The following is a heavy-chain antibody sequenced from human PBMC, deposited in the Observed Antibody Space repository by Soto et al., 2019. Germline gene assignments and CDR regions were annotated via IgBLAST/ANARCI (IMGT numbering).Heavy chain of an antibody. CDR1: GGTFSSYA. CDR2: IIPIFGTA. D-gene: IGHD2-15*01. J-gene: IGHJ6*02. CDR3: ARSPGYCSGGSCYSRYYYYGMDV. Sequence: ASVKVSCKASGGTFSSYAISWVRQAPGRGLEWMGGIIPIFGTANYAQKFQGRVTITADESTSTAYMELSSLRSEDTAVYYCARSPGYCSGGSCYSRYYYYGMDVWGQGTTVTVSS. V-gene: IGHV1-69*13.